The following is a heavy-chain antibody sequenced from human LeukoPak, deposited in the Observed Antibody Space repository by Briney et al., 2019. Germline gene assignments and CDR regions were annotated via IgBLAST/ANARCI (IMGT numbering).Heavy chain of an antibody. V-gene: IGHV1-69*13. CDR2: IIPIFGTA. CDR3: AGDRTGIAVAGTDFDY. D-gene: IGHD6-19*01. Sequence: SVKVSCKASGGTFSSYAISWVRQAPGQGLEWMGGIIPIFGTANYAQKFQGRVTITADESTSTAYMELSSLRSEDTAVYYCAGDRTGIAVAGTDFDYWGQGTLVTVSS. J-gene: IGHJ4*02. CDR1: GGTFSSYA.